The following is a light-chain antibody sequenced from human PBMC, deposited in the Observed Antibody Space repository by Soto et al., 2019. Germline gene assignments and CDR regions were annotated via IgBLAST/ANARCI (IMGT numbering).Light chain of an antibody. Sequence: QSVLTQPPSMSEAPRQRVTISCSGSSSNIGNNAVNWYQQHPGKAPILMIYEVTNRPSGVSNRFSGSKSGDTASLTISGLQVEDEAEYFCGSYTGSITYVFGTGTKVTVL. V-gene: IGLV1-36*01. J-gene: IGLJ1*01. CDR3: GSYTGSITYV. CDR2: EVT. CDR1: SSNIGNNA.